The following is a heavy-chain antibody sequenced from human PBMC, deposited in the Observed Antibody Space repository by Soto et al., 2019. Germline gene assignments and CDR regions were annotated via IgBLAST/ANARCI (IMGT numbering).Heavy chain of an antibody. CDR2: ISDSGDRT. CDR3: AKALTINSKNWFDP. V-gene: IGHV3-23*01. D-gene: IGHD1-1*01. CDR1: GFTFSRYA. Sequence: EEQLLESGGGLVQPGESLRLSCAASGFTFSRYAMHWVRQTPGKGLEWVSLISDSGDRTHYADSVRGRFSISRDNSKNTLYLQRDSLRAEDTAVYYCAKALTINSKNWFDPWGQGTLVTVSS. J-gene: IGHJ5*02.